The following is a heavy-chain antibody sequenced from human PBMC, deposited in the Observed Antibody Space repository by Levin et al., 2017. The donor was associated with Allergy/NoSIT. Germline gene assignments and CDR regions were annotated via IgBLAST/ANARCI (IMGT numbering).Heavy chain of an antibody. D-gene: IGHD6-13*01. CDR3: AKGSSSWLFDY. V-gene: IGHV3-23*01. CDR2: ITGTGGRT. CDR1: GFTFSSYA. Sequence: GGSLRLSCAASGFTFSSYAMSWVRQAPGKGLEWVSSITGTGGRTHHADSVKGRFTISRDNSKNTLYLQMSSLRADDTAVYYCAKGSSSWLFDYWGQGTLVTVSS. J-gene: IGHJ4*02.